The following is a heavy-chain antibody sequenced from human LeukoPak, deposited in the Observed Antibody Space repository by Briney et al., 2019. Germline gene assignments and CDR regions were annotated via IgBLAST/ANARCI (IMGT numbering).Heavy chain of an antibody. CDR1: GYTFTSYG. V-gene: IGHV1-18*01. CDR3: ARVGGGYDSGGNNWFDP. Sequence: GASVKVSCKASGYTFTSYGISWVRQAPGQGLEWMGWISAYNGNTNYAQKLQGRVTMTTDTSTSTAYMELRSLRSDDTAVYYCARVGGGYDSGGNNWFDPRGQGTLVTVSS. D-gene: IGHD5-12*01. CDR2: ISAYNGNT. J-gene: IGHJ5*02.